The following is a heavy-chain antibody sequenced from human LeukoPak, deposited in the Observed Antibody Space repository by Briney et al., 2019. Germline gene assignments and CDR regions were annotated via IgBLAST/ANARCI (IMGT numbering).Heavy chain of an antibody. CDR3: ASPGYSSGWYYYYGMDV. D-gene: IGHD6-19*01. J-gene: IGHJ6*02. CDR2: ISSSSSYI. Sequence: PGGSLRLSCAASGFTFSSYWMSWIRQAPGKGLEWVSSISSSSSYIYYADSVKGRFTISRDNAKNSLYLQMNSLRAEDTAVYYCASPGYSSGWYYYYGMDVWGQGTTVTVSS. V-gene: IGHV3-21*01. CDR1: GFTFSSYW.